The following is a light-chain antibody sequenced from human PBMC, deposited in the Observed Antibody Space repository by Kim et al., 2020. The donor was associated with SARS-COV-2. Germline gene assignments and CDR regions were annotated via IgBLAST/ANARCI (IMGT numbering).Light chain of an antibody. Sequence: VSPGRTSFRTDSGDKLGDRYTSWYQQKPGRSPVLLIYQDTERPSGIPERFSGSKSRNTASLTISGTQAMDEADYYCQAWDITTGIFGSGTKVTVL. CDR2: QDT. V-gene: IGLV3-1*01. CDR1: KLGDRY. J-gene: IGLJ1*01. CDR3: QAWDITTGI.